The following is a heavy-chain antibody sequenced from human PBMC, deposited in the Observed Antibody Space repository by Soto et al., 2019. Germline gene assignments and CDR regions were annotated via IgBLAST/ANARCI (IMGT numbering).Heavy chain of an antibody. CDR2: AHLSGRT. V-gene: IGHV4-4*02. Sequence: QVQLQESGPGLVKPLGTLSLNCTVSGGSMSSSNWWNWVRQPPGKGLEWIGEAHLSGRTNYNPSLQSRVSISVTTSKNQFSLKLRSGTAEDTAVYYCPRSEATVLDYWGQGTLVTVSS. J-gene: IGHJ4*02. D-gene: IGHD4-17*01. CDR1: GGSMSSSNW. CDR3: PRSEATVLDY.